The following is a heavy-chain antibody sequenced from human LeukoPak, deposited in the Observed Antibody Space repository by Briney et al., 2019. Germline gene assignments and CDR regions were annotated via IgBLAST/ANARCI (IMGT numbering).Heavy chain of an antibody. CDR2: IYYSGST. CDR3: AREGSGWAIDY. J-gene: IGHJ4*02. D-gene: IGHD6-19*01. V-gene: IGHV4-59*01. Sequence: SETLSLTCTVSGGSISSYYWSWIRQPPGKGLEWIGYIYYSGSTNYNPSLKSRVTISVDTSRNQFSLKLSSVTAADTAVYYCAREGSGWAIDYWGQGTLVTVSS. CDR1: GGSISSYY.